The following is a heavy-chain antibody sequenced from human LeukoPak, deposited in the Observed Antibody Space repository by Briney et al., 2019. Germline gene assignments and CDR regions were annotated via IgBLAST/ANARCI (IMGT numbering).Heavy chain of an antibody. CDR2: IYYSGST. V-gene: IGHV4-59*01. Sequence: SETLSLTCAVSGGSLSSFYWSWVRQPPGKGLEWSGYIYYSGSTNYNPSLKSRVTISVDTSKNQFSLKLSSVTAADTAVYYCARNQGYCTNGVCYTAFDYWGQGTLVTVSS. J-gene: IGHJ4*02. CDR3: ARNQGYCTNGVCYTAFDY. CDR1: GGSLSSFY. D-gene: IGHD2-8*01.